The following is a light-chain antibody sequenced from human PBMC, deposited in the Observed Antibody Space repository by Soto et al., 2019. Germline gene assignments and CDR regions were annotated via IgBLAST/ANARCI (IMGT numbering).Light chain of an antibody. CDR1: QVISSW. CDR3: QQASTFPFT. Sequence: DIQMTQSPSSLAASVGDRVTITCRASQVISSWLVWYQQKPGHAPKLLIYAASNLQSGVPSRFSGSASGTEFTLTISSLLPEDFATYYCQQASTFPFTFGGGTEVQIK. J-gene: IGKJ4*01. V-gene: IGKV1-12*01. CDR2: AAS.